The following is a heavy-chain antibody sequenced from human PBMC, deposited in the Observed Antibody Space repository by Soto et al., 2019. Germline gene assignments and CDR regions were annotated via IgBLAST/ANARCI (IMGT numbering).Heavy chain of an antibody. V-gene: IGHV3-23*01. CDR2: ISGSGGST. D-gene: IGHD6-6*01. Sequence: PGGSLRLSCAASGFTFSSYAMSWVRQAPGKGLEWVSAISGSGGSTYYADSVRGRFTISRDNSKNTLYLQMNSLRAVDTALYYCATTPHRSSIHWYFDLWGRGTLVTVSS. CDR1: GFTFSSYA. CDR3: ATTPHRSSIHWYFDL. J-gene: IGHJ2*01.